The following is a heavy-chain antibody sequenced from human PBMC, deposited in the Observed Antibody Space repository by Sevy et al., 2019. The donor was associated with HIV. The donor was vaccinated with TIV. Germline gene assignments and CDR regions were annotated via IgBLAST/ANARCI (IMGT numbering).Heavy chain of an antibody. D-gene: IGHD3-22*01. CDR1: GYTLTQLS. CDR3: ATTKDYYDSSGYLFDD. V-gene: IGHV1-24*01. CDR2: FDPEDGET. J-gene: IGHJ4*02. Sequence: ASVKVSCKVSGYTLTQLSMHWVRQAPGEGPEWMATFDPEDGETFYAQKFQGRLTMTEDTSRHTAYMELSSLRSEDTAVYYCATTKDYYDSSGYLFDDWGQGTPVTVSS.